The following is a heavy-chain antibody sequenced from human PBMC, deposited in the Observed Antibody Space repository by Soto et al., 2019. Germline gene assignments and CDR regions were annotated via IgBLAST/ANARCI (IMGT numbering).Heavy chain of an antibody. CDR1: GDTFTNFG. J-gene: IGHJ5*02. CDR2: IATYNTNK. Sequence: HLVQSGPEVKKPGASVTVSSKTSGDTFTNFGLSWVRQAPGQGLEWMGWIATYNTNKNYAQKFQGRLTLTTDTSTSTAYMELKSLRYDDTAVYYCARVLRGVVNWFDPWGQGTLVTVSS. D-gene: IGHD3-10*01. CDR3: ARVLRGVVNWFDP. V-gene: IGHV1-18*01.